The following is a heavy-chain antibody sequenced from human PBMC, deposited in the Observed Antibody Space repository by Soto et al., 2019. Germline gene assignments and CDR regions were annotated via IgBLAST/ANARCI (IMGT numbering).Heavy chain of an antibody. V-gene: IGHV3-30*18. CDR1: GFTFSSYG. CDR3: AKDTYYDFWSGYYQHYSYYGMDV. J-gene: IGHJ6*02. Sequence: PWGSLRLSCAASGFTFSSYGMHWVRQAPGKGLEWVAVISYDGSNKYYADSVKGRFTISRDNSKNTLYLQMNSLRAEDTAVYYCAKDTYYDFWSGYYQHYSYYGMDVWGQGTTVTVSS. CDR2: ISYDGSNK. D-gene: IGHD3-3*01.